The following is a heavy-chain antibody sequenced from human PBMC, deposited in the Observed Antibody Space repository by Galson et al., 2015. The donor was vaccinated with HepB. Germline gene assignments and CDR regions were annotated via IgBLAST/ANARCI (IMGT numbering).Heavy chain of an antibody. D-gene: IGHD7-27*01. J-gene: IGHJ5*02. Sequence: SLRLSCAASGFTFSSYSMNWVRQAPGKGLEWVSYISSSSSTIYYADSVKGRFTISRDNAKNSLYLQMNSLRDEDTAVYYCARAGGAAANWGPGWFDPWGQGTLVTVSS. CDR2: ISSSSSTI. CDR3: ARAGGAAANWGPGWFDP. V-gene: IGHV3-48*02. CDR1: GFTFSSYS.